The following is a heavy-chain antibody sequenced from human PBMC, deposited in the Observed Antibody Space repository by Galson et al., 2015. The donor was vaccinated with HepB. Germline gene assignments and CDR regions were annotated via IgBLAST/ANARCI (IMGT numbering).Heavy chain of an antibody. V-gene: IGHV3-33*08. CDR3: ARGVGDSSGAHWYFDL. Sequence: SLRLSCAASGFTFSSYVMHWVRQAPGKGLEWVAVIWFDGNNKYYADSVKGRFTISRDNSKNTLYLQMNSLRTEDTAMYTCARGVGDSSGAHWYFDLWGRGTLVTVSS. CDR1: GFTFSSYV. J-gene: IGHJ2*01. CDR2: IWFDGNNK. D-gene: IGHD3-10*01.